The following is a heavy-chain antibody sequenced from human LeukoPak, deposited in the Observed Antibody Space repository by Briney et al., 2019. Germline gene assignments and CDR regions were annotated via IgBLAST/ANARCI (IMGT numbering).Heavy chain of an antibody. V-gene: IGHV4-59*01. CDR2: FFSGNT. CDR1: GASISSYY. CDR3: ALVTIFGVVKF. J-gene: IGHJ4*02. Sequence: KTSETLSLTCSVSGASISSYYCSWFRQSPGKGLEWIGYFFSGNTNYNPSLKSRVDVSVDTSKNQFSLKVDSVTAADAAVYYCALVTIFGVVKFWGQGTLVAVSS. D-gene: IGHD3-3*02.